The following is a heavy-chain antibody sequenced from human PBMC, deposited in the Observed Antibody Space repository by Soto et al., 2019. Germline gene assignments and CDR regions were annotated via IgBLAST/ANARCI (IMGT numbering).Heavy chain of an antibody. CDR3: ARDGYSSSWEAGYYYYGMDV. Sequence: ASVKVSCKASGYTFTSYAMHWVRQAPGQRLEWMGWINPNSGGTNYAQKFQGWVTMTRDTSISTAYMELSRLRSDDTAVYYCARDGYSSSWEAGYYYYGMDVWGQGTTVTVSS. CDR2: INPNSGGT. CDR1: GYTFTSYA. D-gene: IGHD6-13*01. J-gene: IGHJ6*02. V-gene: IGHV1-2*04.